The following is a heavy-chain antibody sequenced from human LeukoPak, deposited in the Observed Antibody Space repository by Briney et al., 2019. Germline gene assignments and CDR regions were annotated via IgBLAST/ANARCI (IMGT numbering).Heavy chain of an antibody. CDR2: ISSSGSTI. D-gene: IGHD3-22*01. V-gene: IGHV3-11*01. J-gene: IGHJ4*02. Sequence: PGGSLRLSCAASGFTFSDYYMSWIRQAPGKGLEWASYISSSGSTIYYADSVKGRLTISRDNAKNSLYLQMNSLRAEDTAVYYCARDKGDSSGYYYLSYWGQGTLVTVSS. CDR3: ARDKGDSSGYYYLSY. CDR1: GFTFSDYY.